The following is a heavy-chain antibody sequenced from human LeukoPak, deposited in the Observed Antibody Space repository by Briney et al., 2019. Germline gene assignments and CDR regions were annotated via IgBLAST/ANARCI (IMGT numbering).Heavy chain of an antibody. V-gene: IGHV1-69*05. Sequence: ASVKVSCKASGGTFSSYAISWVRQAPGQGLEWMGGIIPIFGTANYAQKFQGRVTITTDESTSTAYMELSSLRSEDTAVYYCATNRRYSENWFDPWGQGTLVTVSS. D-gene: IGHD6-13*01. CDR2: IIPIFGTA. CDR3: ATNRRYSENWFDP. J-gene: IGHJ5*02. CDR1: GGTFSSYA.